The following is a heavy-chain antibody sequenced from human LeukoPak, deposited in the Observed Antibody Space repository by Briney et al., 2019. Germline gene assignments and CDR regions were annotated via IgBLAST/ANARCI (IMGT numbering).Heavy chain of an antibody. J-gene: IGHJ4*02. D-gene: IGHD3-22*01. Sequence: GGSLRLSCAASGFTVSSNYMSWVRQAPGKGLEWVSVIYSGGSTYYADSVKGRFTISRDNSKNTLYLQMNSLRAEDTAVYYCAKDPYYYDSSGYYTYFDYWGQGTLVTVSS. V-gene: IGHV3-66*01. CDR3: AKDPYYYDSSGYYTYFDY. CDR1: GFTVSSNY. CDR2: IYSGGST.